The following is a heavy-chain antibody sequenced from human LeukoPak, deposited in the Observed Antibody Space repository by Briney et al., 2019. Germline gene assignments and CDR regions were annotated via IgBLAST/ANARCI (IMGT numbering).Heavy chain of an antibody. Sequence: SGTLSLTCAVSGVSISSNLWWTWVRQPPGKGLEWIAEIHHSGSINYNPSLKSRVTISVDKAKNQFSLNLNSVTAADTAVYYCARGGVEGGDYVNYYYYMDVWGKGTTVTVSS. V-gene: IGHV4-4*02. CDR1: GVSISSNLW. D-gene: IGHD4-17*01. CDR2: IHHSGSI. CDR3: ARGGVEGGDYVNYYYYMDV. J-gene: IGHJ6*03.